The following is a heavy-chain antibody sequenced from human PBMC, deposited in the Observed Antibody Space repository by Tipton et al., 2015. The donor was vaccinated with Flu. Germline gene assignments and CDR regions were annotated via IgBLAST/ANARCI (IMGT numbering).Heavy chain of an antibody. CDR3: AKDRTYYDFWSGYYTQYYYYYYGMDV. CDR1: GFTFSSYG. CDR2: ISYDGSNK. V-gene: IGHV3-30*18. Sequence: SLRLSCAASGFTFSSYGMHWVRQAPGKGLEWVAVISYDGSNKYYADSVKGRFTISRDNSKNTLYLQMNSLRAEDTAVYYCAKDRTYYDFWSGYYTQYYYYYYGMDVWGQGTPVTVSS. J-gene: IGHJ6*02. D-gene: IGHD3-3*01.